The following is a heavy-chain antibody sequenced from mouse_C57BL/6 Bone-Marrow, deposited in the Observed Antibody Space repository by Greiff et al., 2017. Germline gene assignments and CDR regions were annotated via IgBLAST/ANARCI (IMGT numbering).Heavy chain of an antibody. J-gene: IGHJ3*01. D-gene: IGHD1-1*01. CDR3: TRDDYYGSRDAY. CDR1: GFTFSSYA. Sequence: EVKVVESGEGLVKPGGSLKLSCAASGFTFSSYAMSWVRQPPEKRLEWVAYISSGGDYIYYADTVKGRFTISRDNARNTLYLQMSSLKSEDTAMYYCTRDDYYGSRDAYWGQGTLVTVSA. V-gene: IGHV5-9-1*02. CDR2: ISSGGDYI.